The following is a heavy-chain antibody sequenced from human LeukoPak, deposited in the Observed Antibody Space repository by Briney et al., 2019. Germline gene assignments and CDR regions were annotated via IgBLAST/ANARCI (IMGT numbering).Heavy chain of an antibody. CDR1: GFTFGSNY. Sequence: GGSLRLSCAASGFTFGSNYMNWVRQAQGKGLEGVSSIYSGGSTDYADSVKGRFTISRDSSKNTVYLQMNSLRSDDTAVYYCAGNNYASGTFLVYWGQGTLVTVST. CDR2: IYSGGST. J-gene: IGHJ4*02. D-gene: IGHD3-10*01. V-gene: IGHV3-66*02. CDR3: AGNNYASGTFLVY.